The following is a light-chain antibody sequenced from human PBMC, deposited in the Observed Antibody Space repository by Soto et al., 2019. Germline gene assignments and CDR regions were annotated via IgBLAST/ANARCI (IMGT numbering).Light chain of an antibody. CDR2: GAS. J-gene: IGKJ4*01. Sequence: EIVMTQSPATLSLSPGARATLSCRANQHAGRNLAWYQQKPGQAPRLLIYGASTRATGIPDRFSGSGSGTEFTLTISSLQSEDFAVYYCQHYNNKRPQLTFGGGTKVEIK. CDR3: QHYNNKRPQLT. V-gene: IGKV3-15*01. CDR1: QHAGRN.